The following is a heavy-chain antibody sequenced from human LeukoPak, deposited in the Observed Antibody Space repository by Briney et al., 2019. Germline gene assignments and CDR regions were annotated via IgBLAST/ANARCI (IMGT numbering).Heavy chain of an antibody. Sequence: SETLSLTCAVYGGSFGGYYWSWIRQPPGKGLEWIGEINHSGSTNYNPSLKSRVTISVDTSKNQFSLKLSSVTAADTAVYYCARGRLRYFDWLLSPDFDYWGQGTLVTVSS. D-gene: IGHD3-9*01. V-gene: IGHV4-34*01. CDR1: GGSFGGYY. CDR2: INHSGST. CDR3: ARGRLRYFDWLLSPDFDY. J-gene: IGHJ4*02.